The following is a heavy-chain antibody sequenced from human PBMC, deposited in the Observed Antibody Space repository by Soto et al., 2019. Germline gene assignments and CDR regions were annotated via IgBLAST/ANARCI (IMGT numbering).Heavy chain of an antibody. Sequence: GGSLRLSCAASGFTFSSYAMHWVRQAPGKGLEWVAVISYDGSNKYYADSVKGRFTISRDNSKNTLYLQMNSLRAEDTAVYYCARVGPYSGSYSYYFDYWGQGTLVTVSS. D-gene: IGHD1-26*01. CDR2: ISYDGSNK. CDR3: ARVGPYSGSYSYYFDY. J-gene: IGHJ4*02. V-gene: IGHV3-30-3*01. CDR1: GFTFSSYA.